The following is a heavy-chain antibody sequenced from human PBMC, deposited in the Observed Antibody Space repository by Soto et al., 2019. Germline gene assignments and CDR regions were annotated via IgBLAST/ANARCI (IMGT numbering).Heavy chain of an antibody. Sequence: SETLSLTCTVSGGSFKSGSYSWSWIRQPPGKGLEWIGYVYHTGRTSYNPSLKSRVSISIDTSKNQFSLNLDSVTAADTAVYFCASDFAYFDSWGQGTLVTVSS. J-gene: IGHJ4*02. CDR2: VYHTGRT. V-gene: IGHV4-61*01. D-gene: IGHD3-3*01. CDR3: ASDFAYFDS. CDR1: GGSFKSGSYS.